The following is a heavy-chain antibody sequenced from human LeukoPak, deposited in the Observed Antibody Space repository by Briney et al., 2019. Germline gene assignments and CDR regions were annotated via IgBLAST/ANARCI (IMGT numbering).Heavy chain of an antibody. V-gene: IGHV4-34*01. CDR1: GGSFSGYY. CDR3: ARGSVHSFGVVTSDAFDI. J-gene: IGHJ3*02. Sequence: KPSETLSLTCAVYGGSFSGYYWSWIRQPPGKGLEWIWEINHSGSTNYNPSLKSRVTISVDTSKNQFSLKLSSVTAADKAVYYCARGSVHSFGVVTSDAFDIWGQGAMVTVSS. D-gene: IGHD3-3*01. CDR2: INHSGST.